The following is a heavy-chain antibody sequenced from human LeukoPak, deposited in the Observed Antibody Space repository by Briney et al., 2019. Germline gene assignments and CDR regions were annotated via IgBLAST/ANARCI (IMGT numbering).Heavy chain of an antibody. D-gene: IGHD5-18*01. V-gene: IGHV1-8*01. J-gene: IGHJ4*02. CDR1: GYTFTSFD. Sequence: ASVKVSCKASGYTFTSFDINWVRQATGQGLEWMGWMNPNSGKTGYAQKFQGRVTTTRNTSISTAYMGLSSLRSEDTAVYFCARDDLREESAMVNYWGQGTLVTVSS. CDR3: ARDDLREESAMVNY. CDR2: MNPNSGKT.